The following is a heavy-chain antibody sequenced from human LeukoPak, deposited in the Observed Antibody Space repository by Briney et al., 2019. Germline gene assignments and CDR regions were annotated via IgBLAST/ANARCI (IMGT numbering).Heavy chain of an antibody. CDR2: IWYDGRNK. V-gene: IGHV3-33*01. D-gene: IGHD3-22*01. Sequence: GGSLRLSCAASGFTFSSYGMHWVRQAPGKGLEWVAVIWYDGRNKYYGDSVKGRFTISRDNSKNTLYLEMNSLRVEDTAVYYCARETYDSSGYDNWFDPWGQGTLVTVSS. J-gene: IGHJ5*02. CDR3: ARETYDSSGYDNWFDP. CDR1: GFTFSSYG.